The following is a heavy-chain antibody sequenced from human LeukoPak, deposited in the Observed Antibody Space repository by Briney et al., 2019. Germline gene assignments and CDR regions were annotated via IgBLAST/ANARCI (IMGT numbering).Heavy chain of an antibody. CDR3: AKDLMGGDIVVVPAGLRGYYFDY. CDR1: GFTFSSYA. V-gene: IGHV3-23*01. D-gene: IGHD2-2*01. CDR2: ISGSGSST. Sequence: GGSLRLSCAASGFTFSSYAMSWVRQAPGKGLEWVPAISGSGSSTYYADSVKGRFTISRDNSKNTLYLQMNSLRAEDTAVYYCAKDLMGGDIVVVPAGLRGYYFDYWGQGTLVTVSS. J-gene: IGHJ4*02.